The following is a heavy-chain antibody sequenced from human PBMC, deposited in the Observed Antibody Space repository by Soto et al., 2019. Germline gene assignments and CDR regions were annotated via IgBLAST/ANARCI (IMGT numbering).Heavy chain of an antibody. CDR2: IYYSGST. V-gene: IGHV4-30-4*01. D-gene: IGHD5-12*01. J-gene: IGHJ5*02. CDR1: GGSISSGDYY. Sequence: QVQLQESGPGLVKPSQTLSLTCTVSGGSISSGDYYWSWIRQPPGKGLEWIGYIYYSGSTYYNPSIKRRLTIAVDTSKNQFSLKLSSVTAADTAVYYCARQHGYSGLSRFDPWGQGTLVTVSS. CDR3: ARQHGYSGLSRFDP.